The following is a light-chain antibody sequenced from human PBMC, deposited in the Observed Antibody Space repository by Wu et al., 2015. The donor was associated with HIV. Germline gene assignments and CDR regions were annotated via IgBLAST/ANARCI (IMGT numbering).Light chain of an antibody. CDR1: QSVHNY. J-gene: IGKJ4*01. Sequence: EIVLTQSPATLSLSPGERATLSCRASQSVHNYLAWYQHKPGQAPRLLIYDASNRATGIPARFSGSGSGTDFTLTISGLEPEDFAVYYCQQYGSSPVTFGGGPRWRSN. CDR2: DAS. V-gene: IGKV3-20*01. CDR3: QQYGSSPVT.